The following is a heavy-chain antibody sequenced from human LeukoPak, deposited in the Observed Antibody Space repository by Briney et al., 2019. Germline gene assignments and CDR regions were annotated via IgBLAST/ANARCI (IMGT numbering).Heavy chain of an antibody. CDR3: ASHGGL. CDR1: GFVFSSYG. J-gene: IGHJ4*02. V-gene: IGHV3-33*01. D-gene: IGHD5-12*01. CDR2: IWYDGTTK. Sequence: TGRSLRLSCAASGFVFSSYGMHWVRQAPGKGLEWVAVIWYDGTTKNYADSVKGRFTISRDNSKNMLYLQMNSLRVEDTALYYCASHGGLWGQGTLVTVSS.